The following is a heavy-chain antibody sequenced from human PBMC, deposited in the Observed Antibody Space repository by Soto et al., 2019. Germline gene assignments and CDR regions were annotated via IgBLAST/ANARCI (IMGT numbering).Heavy chain of an antibody. CDR1: GFTFSGYG. CDR2: VRYDGSNI. J-gene: IGHJ4*02. CDR3: ARDGVGATTYFGYFDY. V-gene: IGHV3-33*01. D-gene: IGHD1-26*01. Sequence: QVQLVESGGGVVQPGRSLRLSCGASGFTFSGYGMHWVRQAPGKGLDGVAVVRYDGSNIYYADSVKGRFTISRDNSKNTLYLQMNSLRAEDTAVYYCARDGVGATTYFGYFDYWGQGTLVTVSS.